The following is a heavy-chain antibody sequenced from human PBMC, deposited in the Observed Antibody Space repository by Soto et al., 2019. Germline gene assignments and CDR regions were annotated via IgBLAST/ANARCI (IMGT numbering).Heavy chain of an antibody. V-gene: IGHV3-23*01. J-gene: IGHJ6*03. CDR1: GFTFSSYA. CDR2: ISGSGGST. Sequence: GGSLRLSCAASGFTFSSYAMSWVRQAPGKGLEWVSAISGSGGSTYYADSVKGRFTISRDNSKNTLYLQMNSLRAEDTAVYYCAKGYCTNGVCPYYYYYMDVWGKGTTVTVSS. CDR3: AKGYCTNGVCPYYYYYMDV. D-gene: IGHD2-8*01.